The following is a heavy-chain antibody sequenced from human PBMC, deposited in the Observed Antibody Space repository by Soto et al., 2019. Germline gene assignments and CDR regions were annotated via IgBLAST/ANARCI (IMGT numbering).Heavy chain of an antibody. Sequence: GGSLRLSCAASGFTFSSYAMYWLRQAPGKGLEWVAAISYDGSDTYYADSVKGRFTISRDNSKNTLYLQMNSLRPEDTAVYYCARPDGYYSSTRCYFYYGMEVWGQGTTVTVSS. CDR1: GFTFSSYA. J-gene: IGHJ6*02. D-gene: IGHD2-2*01. V-gene: IGHV3-30-3*01. CDR2: ISYDGSDT. CDR3: ARPDGYYSSTRCYFYYGMEV.